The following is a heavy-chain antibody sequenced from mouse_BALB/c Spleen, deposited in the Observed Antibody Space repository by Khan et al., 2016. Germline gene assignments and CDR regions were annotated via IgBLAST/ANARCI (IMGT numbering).Heavy chain of an antibody. CDR3: AEDYYGSNWFAY. CDR2: INTNTGEP. Sequence: QIQLVQSGPELKKPGETVKISCKASGYTFTNYGMNWVKQAPGKGLKWMGWINTNTGEPTYAEEFKGRFAFSLETSARTAYLQINNLKNEDTATXFGAEDYYGSNWFAYWGQGTLVTVSA. J-gene: IGHJ3*01. V-gene: IGHV9-3*02. CDR1: GYTFTNYG. D-gene: IGHD1-1*01.